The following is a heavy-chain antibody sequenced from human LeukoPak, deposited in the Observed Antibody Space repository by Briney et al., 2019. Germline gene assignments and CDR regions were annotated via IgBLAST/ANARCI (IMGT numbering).Heavy chain of an antibody. CDR3: AYNRNFSLDN. V-gene: IGHV4/OR15-8*01. J-gene: IGHJ4*02. D-gene: IGHD1-14*01. CDR2: IYHSGGA. CDR1: GASIDSHSW. Sequence: SETLSLTCAVSGASIDSHSWWSWVRQPPGKGLEWIGEIYHSGGANYKPSLKSRVTMSVDTSKNHFSLKLTSVTAADTAVYYCAYNRNFSLDNWGQGTLVTVSS.